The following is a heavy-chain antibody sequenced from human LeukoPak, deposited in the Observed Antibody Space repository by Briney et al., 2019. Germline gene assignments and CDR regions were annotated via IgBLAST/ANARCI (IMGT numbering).Heavy chain of an antibody. D-gene: IGHD2-15*01. CDR2: INPNSGGT. J-gene: IGHJ4*02. CDR1: GYTFTGYY. V-gene: IGHV1-2*02. CDR3: ARPRYCSGGSCSYYFDY. Sequence: ASVKVSCKASGYTFTGYYMHWVRQAPGQGLEWMGWINPNSGGTNYAQKFQGRVTMTRDTPISTAYMELSRLRSDDTAVYYCARPRYCSGGSCSYYFDYWGQGTLVTVSS.